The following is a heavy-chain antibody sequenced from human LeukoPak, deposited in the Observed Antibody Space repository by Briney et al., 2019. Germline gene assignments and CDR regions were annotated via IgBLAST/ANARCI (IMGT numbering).Heavy chain of an antibody. CDR2: IYTSGST. V-gene: IGHV4-4*07. D-gene: IGHD6-6*01. Sequence: SETLSLTCTVSGGSISSYYWNWIRQPAGKGLEWVGRIYTSGSTYYNPSLKSRVTISVDTSNNQFSLKMRSVTAADTAVYYCARARIAVSYFDYWGQGALVTVSS. J-gene: IGHJ4*02. CDR1: GGSISSYY. CDR3: ARARIAVSYFDY.